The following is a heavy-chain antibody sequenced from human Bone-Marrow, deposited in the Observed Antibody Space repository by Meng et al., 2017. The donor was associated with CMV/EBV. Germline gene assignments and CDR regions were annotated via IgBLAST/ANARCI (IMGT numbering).Heavy chain of an antibody. CDR1: GYTFTSYG. Sequence: ASVKVSCKASGYTFTSYGISWVRQAPGQGLEWMGWISAYNGNTNYAQKLQGRVTMTTDTSTSTAYMELRSLRSEDTAVYYCARDHQAGTYYYYGMDVWGQGTTVTVSS. CDR2: ISAYNGNT. CDR3: ARDHQAGTYYYYGMDV. J-gene: IGHJ6*02. V-gene: IGHV1-18*01.